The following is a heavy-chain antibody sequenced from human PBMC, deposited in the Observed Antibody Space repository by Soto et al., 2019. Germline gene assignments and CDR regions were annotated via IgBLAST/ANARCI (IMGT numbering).Heavy chain of an antibody. Sequence: QVQLVESGGGVVQPGRSLRLSCAASGFTFSSYGMHWVRQAPGKGLEWVAVIWYDGSNKYYADSVKGRFTISRDNSKNTLYLQMNSLRAEETAVYYCAQEWSDYEMVWGQGTLVTVSS. D-gene: IGHD5-12*01. CDR3: AQEWSDYEMV. J-gene: IGHJ4*02. V-gene: IGHV3-33*06. CDR1: GFTFSSYG. CDR2: IWYDGSNK.